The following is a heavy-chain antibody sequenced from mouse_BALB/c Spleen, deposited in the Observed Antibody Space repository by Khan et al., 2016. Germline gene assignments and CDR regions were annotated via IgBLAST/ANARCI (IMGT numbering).Heavy chain of an antibody. V-gene: IGHV2-9*02. D-gene: IGHD1-1*01. CDR2: IWAGGST. CDR1: GFSLTSYG. CDR3: ARDHYGSSY. Sequence: QVQLKESGPGLVAPSQSLSITCTVSGFSLTSYGVHWVRQPPGKGLEWLGVIWAGGSTNYNSALMSRLSISKDNSKSQVFLKMNSLQTDDTAMDYCARDHYGSSYWGQGTLVTVSA. J-gene: IGHJ3*01.